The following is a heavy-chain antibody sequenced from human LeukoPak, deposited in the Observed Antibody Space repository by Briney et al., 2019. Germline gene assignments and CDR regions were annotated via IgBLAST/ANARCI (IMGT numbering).Heavy chain of an antibody. CDR3: ARGNRWYYYGSGSYTHAEYFQH. CDR2: ISAYNGNT. J-gene: IGHJ1*01. V-gene: IGHV1-18*01. Sequence: ASVKVSCKASGYTFTSYGISWVRQAPGQGLAWMGWISAYNGNTNYAQKLQGRVTMTTDTSTSTAYMELRSLRSDDTAVYYCARGNRWYYYGSGSYTHAEYFQHWGQGTLVTVSS. D-gene: IGHD3-10*01. CDR1: GYTFTSYG.